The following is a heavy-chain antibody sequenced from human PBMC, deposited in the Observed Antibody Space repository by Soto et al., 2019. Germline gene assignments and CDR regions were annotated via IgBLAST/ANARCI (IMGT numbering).Heavy chain of an antibody. CDR1: GFTFSSYW. Sequence: PGGSLRLSCAASGFTFSSYWMSWVRQAPGKGLEWVANINHSGGSTYYVDSVKGRFTISRDNSKNTLYLQMNSLRAEDTAVYYCAKVGPATSFDPWGQGTLVTAPQ. V-gene: IGHV3-23*01. D-gene: IGHD2-2*01. CDR2: INHSGGST. CDR3: AKVGPATSFDP. J-gene: IGHJ5*02.